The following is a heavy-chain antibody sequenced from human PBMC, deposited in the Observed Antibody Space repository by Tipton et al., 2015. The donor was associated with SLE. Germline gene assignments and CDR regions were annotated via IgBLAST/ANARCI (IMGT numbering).Heavy chain of an antibody. CDR1: GDSLVGYY. J-gene: IGHJ6*03. CDR2: IKHTGSI. D-gene: IGHD1-14*01. CDR3: ARDLRSGGYYYYYYMDV. Sequence: TLSLTCAVYGDSLVGYYWSWIRQPPGKGLEWIGEIKHTGSIFYNPSFESRVTVSLDTSRNQFSLKLTSVTAADTAVYYCARDLRSGGYYYYYYMDVWGKGTTVTVSS. V-gene: IGHV4-34*01.